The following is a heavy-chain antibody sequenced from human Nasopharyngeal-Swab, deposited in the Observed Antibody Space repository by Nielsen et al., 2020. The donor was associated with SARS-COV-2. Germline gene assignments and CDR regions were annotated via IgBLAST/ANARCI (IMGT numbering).Heavy chain of an antibody. Sequence: WSRQAPGQGCGWMGGIIPIFGTANYAQKFQGRVTITADKSTSTAYMELSSLRSEDTAVYYCARDTMVRGVIITPYDAFDIWGQGTMVTVSS. CDR2: IIPIFGTA. J-gene: IGHJ3*02. D-gene: IGHD3-10*01. V-gene: IGHV1-69*06. CDR3: ARDTMVRGVIITPYDAFDI.